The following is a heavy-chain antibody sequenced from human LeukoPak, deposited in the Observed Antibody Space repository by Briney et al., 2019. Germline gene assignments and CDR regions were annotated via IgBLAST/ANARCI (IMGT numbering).Heavy chain of an antibody. CDR3: ARRRHNFDFYNV. J-gene: IGHJ3*01. Sequence: SETLSLTCTVSGDSIISNIYWWDWVRLPPGKGLEWIGATFYTGRTFYNPSLKSRVTISVDASKNQFSLDLNSATAADTADYYCARRRHNFDFYNVWGQGTRVLVSS. D-gene: IGHD3/OR15-3a*01. V-gene: IGHV4-39*01. CDR1: GDSIISNIYW. CDR2: TFYTGRT.